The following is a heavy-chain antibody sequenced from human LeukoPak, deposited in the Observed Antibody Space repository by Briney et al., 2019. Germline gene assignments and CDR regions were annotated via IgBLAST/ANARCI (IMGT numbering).Heavy chain of an antibody. V-gene: IGHV3-23*01. Sequence: PGGSLRLSCAASGFTFSSYAMSWVRQAPGKGLEWVSAISGSGGSTYYADSVKGRFTISRDNSKNTLYLQMNSLRADDTAVYYCARDGIVVVPAAMEGIPSYLDYWGQGTLVTVSS. CDR1: GFTFSSYA. J-gene: IGHJ4*02. D-gene: IGHD2-2*01. CDR3: ARDGIVVVPAAMEGIPSYLDY. CDR2: ISGSGGST.